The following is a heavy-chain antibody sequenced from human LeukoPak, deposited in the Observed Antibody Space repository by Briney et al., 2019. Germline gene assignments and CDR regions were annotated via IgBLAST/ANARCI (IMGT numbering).Heavy chain of an antibody. CDR1: GGSISSGSYH. CDR3: ARGRVTTLDY. Sequence: SETLSLTCTVSGGSISSGSYHWSWIRQPPGKGLEWIGYIYYSGSTNYNPSLKSRVTISVDTSKNQFSLKLSSVTAADTAVYYCARGRVTTLDYWGQGTLVTVSS. V-gene: IGHV4-61*01. D-gene: IGHD4-17*01. J-gene: IGHJ4*02. CDR2: IYYSGST.